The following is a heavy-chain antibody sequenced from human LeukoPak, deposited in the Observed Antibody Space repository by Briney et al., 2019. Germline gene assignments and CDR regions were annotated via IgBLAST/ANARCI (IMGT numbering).Heavy chain of an antibody. J-gene: IGHJ3*02. CDR3: ARASGWYFVGFDI. Sequence: PSETLSLTCTVSGGSISSYYWSWIRQPPGKGLEWIGEINHSGSTNYNPSLKSRVTISVDTSKNQFSLKLSSVTAADTAVYYCARASGWYFVGFDIWGQGTMVTVSS. CDR2: INHSGST. D-gene: IGHD6-19*01. V-gene: IGHV4-34*01. CDR1: GGSISSYY.